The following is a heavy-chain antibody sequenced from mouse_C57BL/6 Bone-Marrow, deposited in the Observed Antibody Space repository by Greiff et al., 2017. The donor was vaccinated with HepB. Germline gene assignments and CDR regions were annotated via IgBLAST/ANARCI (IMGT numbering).Heavy chain of an antibody. CDR1: GYSITSGYY. V-gene: IGHV3-6*01. Sequence: EVKLMESGPGLVKPSQSLSLTCSVTGYSITSGYYWNWIRQFPGNKLEWMGYISYDGSNNYNPSLKNRISITRDTSKNQFFLKLNSVTTEDTATYYCAKSGGFFAYWGQGTLVTVSA. J-gene: IGHJ3*01. CDR3: AKSGGFFAY. CDR2: ISYDGSN.